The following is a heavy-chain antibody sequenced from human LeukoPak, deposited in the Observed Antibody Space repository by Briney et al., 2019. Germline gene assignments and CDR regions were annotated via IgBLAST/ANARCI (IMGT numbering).Heavy chain of an antibody. Sequence: PSETLSLTCTVSGGSISSGNYYWSWIRQPAGKGLEWIGRIYVSGSTTYNPSLESRVTMSLDTSKNQISLKVSSVTAADTAVYYCARDFDRYYDSGGYYYGGAGALWGQGTLVTVSS. CDR2: IYVSGST. V-gene: IGHV4-61*02. CDR3: ARDFDRYYDSGGYYYGGAGAL. D-gene: IGHD3-22*01. J-gene: IGHJ4*02. CDR1: GGSISSGNYY.